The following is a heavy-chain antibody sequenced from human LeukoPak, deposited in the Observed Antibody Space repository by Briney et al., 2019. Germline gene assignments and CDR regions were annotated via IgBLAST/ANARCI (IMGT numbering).Heavy chain of an antibody. Sequence: GGSLRLSCAASGFAFSTYAMSWVRQAPGKGLEWVSTISDSGGGLYYADSVRGRFTVSRDNSKNTLFLQMNSLRAEDTAVYYCAKDRRITVAGGIADWFDPWGQGTLVIVSS. CDR2: ISDSGGGL. D-gene: IGHD6-19*01. CDR1: GFAFSTYA. V-gene: IGHV3-23*01. CDR3: AKDRRITVAGGIADWFDP. J-gene: IGHJ5*02.